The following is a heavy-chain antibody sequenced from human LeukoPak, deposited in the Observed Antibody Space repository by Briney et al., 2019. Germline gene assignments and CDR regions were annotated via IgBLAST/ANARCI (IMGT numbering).Heavy chain of an antibody. CDR1: GGSISSYY. CDR3: ARDRVERRYNWNSSDAFDI. D-gene: IGHD1-7*01. CDR2: IYYSGST. J-gene: IGHJ3*02. Sequence: SETLSLTCTVSGGSISSYYWSWIRQPPGKGLEWIGYIYYSGSTNYNPSLKSRVTISVDTSKNQFSLKLSSVTAADTAVYYCARDRVERRYNWNSSDAFDIWGQGTMVTVSS. V-gene: IGHV4-59*01.